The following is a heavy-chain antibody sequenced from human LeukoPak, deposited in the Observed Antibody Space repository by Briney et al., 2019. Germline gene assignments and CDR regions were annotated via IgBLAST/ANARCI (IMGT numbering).Heavy chain of an antibody. Sequence: PGGSLRLSCAASGFTFSSYAMSWGRQAPGKGLEWVSAISGSGGSTYYADSVKGRFTISRDNSKNTLYLQMNSLRAEDTAVYYCAKDEMGGWSPYYYYGMDVWGQGTTVTVSS. J-gene: IGHJ6*02. CDR1: GFTFSSYA. CDR2: ISGSGGST. D-gene: IGHD6-19*01. CDR3: AKDEMGGWSPYYYYGMDV. V-gene: IGHV3-23*01.